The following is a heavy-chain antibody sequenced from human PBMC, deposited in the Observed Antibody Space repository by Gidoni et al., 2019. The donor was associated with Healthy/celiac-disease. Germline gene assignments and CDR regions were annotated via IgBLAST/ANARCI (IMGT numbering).Heavy chain of an antibody. CDR3: ARDSGYYDYVWGSYRKGNAFDI. Sequence: EVQLVESGGGLVQPGGSLRLSCAASGFPFSSYWMSWVRQAPGKGLEWVANIKQDGSEKYYVDSVKGRFTISRDNAKNSLYLQMNSLRAEDTAVYYCARDSGYYDYVWGSYRKGNAFDIWGQGTMVTVSS. J-gene: IGHJ3*02. D-gene: IGHD3-16*02. CDR2: IKQDGSEK. CDR1: GFPFSSYW. V-gene: IGHV3-7*03.